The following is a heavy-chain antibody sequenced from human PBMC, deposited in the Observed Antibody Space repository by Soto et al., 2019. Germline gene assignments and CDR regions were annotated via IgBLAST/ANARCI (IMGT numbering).Heavy chain of an antibody. J-gene: IGHJ4*02. CDR2: IYSGGST. Sequence: GGSLRLSCAASGFTVSSNYMSWVRQAPGKGLEWVSVIYSGGSTYYADSVKGRFTISRHNSKNTLYLQMNSLRAEDTAVYYCARAKHGGFSSSWYWGFDYWGQGTLVTVSS. CDR1: GFTVSSNY. V-gene: IGHV3-53*04. CDR3: ARAKHGGFSSSWYWGFDY. D-gene: IGHD6-13*01.